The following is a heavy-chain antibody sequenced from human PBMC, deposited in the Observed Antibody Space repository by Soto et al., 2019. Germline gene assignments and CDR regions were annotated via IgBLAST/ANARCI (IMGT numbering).Heavy chain of an antibody. CDR1: GFSLSTGAVG. CDR3: AHASSWYKYFDS. V-gene: IGHV2-5*02. J-gene: IGHJ4*02. Sequence: SGPTLVNPTQTLTLTCDFSGFSLSTGAVGVGWIRQPPGKALEWLALIYWDDDRAYSPSLRSRLTISKDTSKNEVVLTMTDMDPADTATYYCAHASSWYKYFDSWGLGILVTVSS. CDR2: IYWDDDR. D-gene: IGHD6-13*01.